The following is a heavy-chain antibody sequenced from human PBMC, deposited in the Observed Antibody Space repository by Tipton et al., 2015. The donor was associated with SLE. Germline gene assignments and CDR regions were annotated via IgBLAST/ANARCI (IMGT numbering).Heavy chain of an antibody. CDR1: GGSISSGGYS. CDR2: IYHSGTT. CDR3: AGGKTYGDYFDY. J-gene: IGHJ4*02. D-gene: IGHD4-17*01. Sequence: TLSLTCAVSGGSISSGGYSWSWIRQPPGKGLEWIGYIYHSGTTYYNPSLKSRVTISVDRSKNHFSLKLTSVTAADTAVYYCAGGKTYGDYFDYWGQGTLVTVSS. V-gene: IGHV4-30-2*01.